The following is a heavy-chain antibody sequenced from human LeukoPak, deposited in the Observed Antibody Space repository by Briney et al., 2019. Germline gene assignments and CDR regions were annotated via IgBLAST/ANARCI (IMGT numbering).Heavy chain of an antibody. CDR1: GFSFDGYS. CDR3: AKEVLYSSWVSFDS. CDR2: INRDSSST. Sequence: PGGSLRLFCAASGFSFDGYSMHWVRQAPGKGLEWVSLINRDSSSTFYADSVKGRFTISRDNSRNTLYLQMNRLRTEDTAFYYCAKEVLYSSWVSFDSWGQGTLVTVSS. V-gene: IGHV3-43*01. J-gene: IGHJ4*02. D-gene: IGHD5-12*01.